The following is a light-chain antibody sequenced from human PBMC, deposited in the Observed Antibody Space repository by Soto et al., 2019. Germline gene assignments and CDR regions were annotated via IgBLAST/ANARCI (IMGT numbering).Light chain of an antibody. V-gene: IGLV1-47*01. Sequence: QSVLTQPPSASGTPGQRVTISCSGGSSNIGSYYVYWYQHLPGTAPKLLIYRNNQRPSGVPDRFSGSKSGTSASLAISGRRSEDETDYYCATWDASLNGPLFGGGTKLTVL. CDR3: ATWDASLNGPL. J-gene: IGLJ2*01. CDR1: SSNIGSYY. CDR2: RNN.